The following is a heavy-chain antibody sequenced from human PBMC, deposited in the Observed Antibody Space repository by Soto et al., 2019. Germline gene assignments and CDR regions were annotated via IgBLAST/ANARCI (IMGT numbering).Heavy chain of an antibody. Sequence: QVQLQQSGPRLVKPSETLSLTCTVSSGPDRSHNWGWIRQPPGRGLEWIGYVYYTGDTAYTPSLRGRVTXXXXXXXXXXXXXXXXXXXXXXXXXXXXXXXXXXLHGLVDVWGQGTTVSVSS. J-gene: IGHJ6*02. CDR2: VYYTGDT. CDR1: SGPDRSHN. V-gene: IGHV4-59*02. CDR3: XXXXXXXLHGLVDV.